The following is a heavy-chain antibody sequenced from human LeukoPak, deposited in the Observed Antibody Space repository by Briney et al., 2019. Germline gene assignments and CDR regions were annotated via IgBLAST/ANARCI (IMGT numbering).Heavy chain of an antibody. CDR3: ARGYSGSFSNAFDI. CDR1: GGSISSYY. CDR2: IYYSGST. J-gene: IGHJ3*02. D-gene: IGHD1-26*01. V-gene: IGHV4-59*08. Sequence: SETLSLTCTVSGGSISSYYWSWIRQPPGKGLEWIGYIYYSGSTNYNPSLKSRVTMSVDTSKNQFSLKLSSVTAADTAVYYCARGYSGSFSNAFDIWGQGTMVTVSS.